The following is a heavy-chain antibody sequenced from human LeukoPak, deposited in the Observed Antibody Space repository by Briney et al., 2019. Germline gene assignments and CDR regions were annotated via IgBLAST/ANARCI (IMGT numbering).Heavy chain of an antibody. J-gene: IGHJ6*02. Sequence: GGSLRLSCGASGFRFSSEGMHWVRQAPGKGLESGAVISYDGRNKEYADAAKGRFPISRDNSKNTLYLQMNSLRAKDTAVYYCAKDSSPTYYYGSGSYMLYYYYGMDVWGQGTTVPVSS. CDR3: AKDSSPTYYYGSGSYMLYYYYGMDV. V-gene: IGHV3-30*18. D-gene: IGHD3-10*01. CDR2: ISYDGRNK. CDR1: GFRFSSEG.